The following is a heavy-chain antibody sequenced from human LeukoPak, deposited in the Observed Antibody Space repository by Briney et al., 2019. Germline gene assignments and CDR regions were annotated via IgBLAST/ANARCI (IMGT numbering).Heavy chain of an antibody. CDR1: GGSISSSSYY. CDR3: ARQDYGSGKYYYYYGMDV. D-gene: IGHD3-10*01. V-gene: IGHV4-39*01. CDR2: IYYSGSN. J-gene: IGHJ6*02. Sequence: SETLSLTCNVSGGSISSSSYYWGWIRQPPGKGLEWIGRIYYSGSNYYNPSLKSRVTISVDTSKNQFSLKLSSVTAADTAVYYCARQDYGSGKYYYYYGMDVWGQGTTVTVSS.